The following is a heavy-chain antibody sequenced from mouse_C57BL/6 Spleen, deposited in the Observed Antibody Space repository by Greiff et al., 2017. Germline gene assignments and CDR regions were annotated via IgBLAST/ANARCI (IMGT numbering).Heavy chain of an antibody. D-gene: IGHD1-1*01. CDR3: ARDMGYGSLAYFDY. J-gene: IGHJ2*01. V-gene: IGHV3-6*01. Sequence: DVQLQESGPGLVKPSQSLSLTCSVTGYSITSGYYWNWIRQFPGNKLEWMGYISYDGSNNYNPSLKNRISITRDTSKNQFFLKLNSVTTEDTATYYCARDMGYGSLAYFDYWGQGTTLTVSS. CDR2: ISYDGSN. CDR1: GYSITSGYY.